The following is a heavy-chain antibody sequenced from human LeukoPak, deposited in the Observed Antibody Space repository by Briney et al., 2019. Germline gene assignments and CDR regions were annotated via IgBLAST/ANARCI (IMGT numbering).Heavy chain of an antibody. J-gene: IGHJ3*02. CDR1: GYTFTAYY. D-gene: IGHD3-22*01. CDR2: INPNSGGT. CDR3: ARDYYDSSGFGAFDI. V-gene: IGHV1-2*02. Sequence: GASVKVSCKASGYTFTAYYMHWVRQAPGQELEWMGWINPNSGGTNYAQKFQGRVTMTRDTSISTAYMELSRLRSDDTAVYYCARDYYDSSGFGAFDIWGQGTMVTVSS.